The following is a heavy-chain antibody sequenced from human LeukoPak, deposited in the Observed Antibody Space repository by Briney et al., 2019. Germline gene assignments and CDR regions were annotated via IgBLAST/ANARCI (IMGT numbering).Heavy chain of an antibody. CDR1: GFPFSSYS. Sequence: GGSLRLSCAASGFPFSSYSMNWVRQAPGKGLEWVSSYSTSSSHIYYADSVKGRFTISRDNAKNSLYLQMNSLRAEDTAVYYCTRSDAFDIWGQGTMVTVSS. CDR2: YSTSSSHI. CDR3: TRSDAFDI. V-gene: IGHV3-21*01. J-gene: IGHJ3*02.